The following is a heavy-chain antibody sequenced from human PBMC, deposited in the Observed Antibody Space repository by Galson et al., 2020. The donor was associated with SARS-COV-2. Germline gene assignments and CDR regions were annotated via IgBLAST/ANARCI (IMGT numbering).Heavy chain of an antibody. CDR3: ARLAYTIFGVVIEAENDYYYYMDV. CDR1: GYTFTSYA. CDR2: INTNTGNP. Sequence: GESLKISCKASGYTFTSYAMNWVRQAPGQGLEWMGWINTNTGNPTYAQGFTGRFVFSLDTSVSTAYLQISSLKAEDTAVYYCARLAYTIFGVVIEAENDYYYYMDVWGKGTTVTVSS. J-gene: IGHJ6*03. D-gene: IGHD3-3*01. V-gene: IGHV7-4-1*02.